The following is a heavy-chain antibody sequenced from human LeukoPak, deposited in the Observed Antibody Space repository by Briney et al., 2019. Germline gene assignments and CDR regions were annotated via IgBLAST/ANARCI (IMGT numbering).Heavy chain of an antibody. D-gene: IGHD3-10*02. V-gene: IGHV3-48*04. CDR2: ISSSGSTI. Sequence: GGSLRLSCAASGFTFSSYWMSWVRQAPGKGLEWVSYISSSGSTIYYADSVKGRFTISRDNAKNSLYLQMNSLRAEDTAVYYCAELSITMIGGVWGKGTTVTISS. J-gene: IGHJ6*04. CDR3: AELSITMIGGV. CDR1: GFTFSSYW.